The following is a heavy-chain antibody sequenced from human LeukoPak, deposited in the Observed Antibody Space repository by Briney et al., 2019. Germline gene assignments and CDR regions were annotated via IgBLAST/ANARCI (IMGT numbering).Heavy chain of an antibody. CDR2: ISSRGDST. J-gene: IGHJ4*02. CDR1: GFIFSNYA. Sequence: GGSLRLSCAASGFIFSNYAMSWVRQVPGRGLEWVSTISSRGDSTYFADSVKGRFTISRDNSKNSLYLQMNTVRAEDTAVYYCVKGPRPDITVAHTVENWGQGTLVTVSS. V-gene: IGHV3-23*01. D-gene: IGHD6-19*01. CDR3: VKGPRPDITVAHTVEN.